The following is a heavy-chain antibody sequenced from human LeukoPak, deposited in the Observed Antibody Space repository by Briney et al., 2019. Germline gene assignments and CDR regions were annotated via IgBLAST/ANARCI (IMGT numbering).Heavy chain of an antibody. CDR2: IRYDGSNK. D-gene: IGHD3-10*01. CDR3: AKLGFGEPIGDY. CDR1: GFTFSSYG. J-gene: IGHJ4*02. V-gene: IGHV3-30*02. Sequence: GGPLRLSCAASGFTFSSYGMHWVRQAPGKGLEWVAFIRYDGSNKYYADSVKGRFTISRDNSKNTLYLQMSSRRAEDTAVYYCAKLGFGEPIGDYWGQGTLVTVSS.